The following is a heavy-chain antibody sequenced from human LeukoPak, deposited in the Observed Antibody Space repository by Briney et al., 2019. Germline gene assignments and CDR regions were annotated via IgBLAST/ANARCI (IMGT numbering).Heavy chain of an antibody. D-gene: IGHD4-17*01. J-gene: IGHJ4*02. CDR3: ASTLPLYGHFDY. V-gene: IGHV3-30-3*01. CDR1: GFTFSSHS. Sequence: ESGGSLRLSCAASGFTFSSHSMNWVRQAPGKGLEWVAVISYDGSNKYYADSVKGRFTISRDNSKNTLYLQMNSLRAEDTAVYYCASTLPLYGHFDYWGQGTLVTVSS. CDR2: ISYDGSNK.